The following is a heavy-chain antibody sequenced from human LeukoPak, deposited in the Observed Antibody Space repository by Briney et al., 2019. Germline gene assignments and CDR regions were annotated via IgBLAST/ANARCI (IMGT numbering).Heavy chain of an antibody. CDR2: IKQDGSEK. V-gene: IGHV3-7*01. CDR3: ARVHHDFWSGYSLSDWFDP. D-gene: IGHD3-3*01. Sequence: PGGSLRLSCAASGFTFSSYWMSWVRQAPGKGLVWVANIKQDGSEKYYVDSVKGRFTISRDNAKNSLYLQMNSLRAEDTAVYYCARVHHDFWSGYSLSDWFDPWGQGTLVTVSS. J-gene: IGHJ5*02. CDR1: GFTFSSYW.